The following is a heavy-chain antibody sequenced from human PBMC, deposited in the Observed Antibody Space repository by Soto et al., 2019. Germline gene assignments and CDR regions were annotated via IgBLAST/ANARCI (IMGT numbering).Heavy chain of an antibody. CDR2: INPNSGGT. J-gene: IGHJ4*02. D-gene: IGHD3-22*01. CDR1: GYTFTGYF. V-gene: IGHV1-2*02. Sequence: XSVKVYCNASGYTFTGYFMHWVRQAPGQGLEWMGWINPNSGGTNYAQKFQGRVTMTRDTSISTAYMELSRLRSDDTAVYYCAGNYYDSSGYNYVDYWGQGTLVTVSS. CDR3: AGNYYDSSGYNYVDY.